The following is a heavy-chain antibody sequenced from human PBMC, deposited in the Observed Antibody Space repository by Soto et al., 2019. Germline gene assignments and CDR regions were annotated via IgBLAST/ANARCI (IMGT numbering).Heavy chain of an antibody. Sequence: SETLSLTCTVSNGSISTYYWGWIRQPPGKGLEWIGYSFYSGSTNYNPSLESRVTISVDTSKDQFSLKVNAVTAADTAVYYCARHYPIGNSWNYFDYWGQGTLVTVSS. CDR2: SFYSGST. V-gene: IGHV4-59*08. CDR3: ARHYPIGNSWNYFDY. J-gene: IGHJ4*02. CDR1: NGSISTYY. D-gene: IGHD6-13*01.